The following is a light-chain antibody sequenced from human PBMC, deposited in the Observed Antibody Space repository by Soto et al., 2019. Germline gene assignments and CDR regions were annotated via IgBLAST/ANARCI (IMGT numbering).Light chain of an antibody. CDR1: QTVRNNY. Sequence: EFVLTQSPGTLSLSPGERATLSCRSSQTVRNNYLAWYQQKPGQDPRLLIYDASSRATGIPDRFSGGGSGTDFTLTISRLDTEDFAVYYCQQYSSYPLTFGEGTKVDIK. V-gene: IGKV3-20*01. CDR2: DAS. J-gene: IGKJ4*01. CDR3: QQYSSYPLT.